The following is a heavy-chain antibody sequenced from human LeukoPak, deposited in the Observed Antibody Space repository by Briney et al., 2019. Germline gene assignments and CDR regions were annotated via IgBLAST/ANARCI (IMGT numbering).Heavy chain of an antibody. CDR3: ARDGDIVATADY. J-gene: IGHJ4*02. CDR2: INPNSGGT. Sequence: ASVKVSCKASGYTFTGYYMHWVRQAPGQGLEWMGWINPNSGGTNYAQEFQGRVTMTRDTSISTAYMELSRLRSDGTAVYYCARDGDIVATADYWGQGTLVTVSS. D-gene: IGHD5-12*01. CDR1: GYTFTGYY. V-gene: IGHV1-2*02.